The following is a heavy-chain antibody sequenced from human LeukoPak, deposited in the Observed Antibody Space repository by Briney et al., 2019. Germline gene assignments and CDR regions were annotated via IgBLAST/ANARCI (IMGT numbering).Heavy chain of an antibody. Sequence: GSLRLSCVVSGIPFSDYYMNWIRQAPGKGLEWISYISSSSTYRDYAASVKGRFTISRDNAKNVLYLQMNSLRVEDTAVYYCAAGTAADYWGLGTLVTVSS. CDR2: ISSSSTYR. V-gene: IGHV3-11*03. D-gene: IGHD6-13*01. J-gene: IGHJ4*02. CDR1: GIPFSDYY. CDR3: AAGTAADY.